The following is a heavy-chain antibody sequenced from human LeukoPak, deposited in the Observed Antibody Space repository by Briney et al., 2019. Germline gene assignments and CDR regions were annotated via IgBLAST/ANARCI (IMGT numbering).Heavy chain of an antibody. CDR3: AKGSAEGFDY. CDR2: ISWNSGSI. CDR1: GFTFDDYA. V-gene: IGHV3-9*01. J-gene: IGHJ4*02. Sequence: GGSLRLSCAASGFTFDDYAMHWVRQAPGKGLEWVSGISWNSGSIGYADSVKGRFTISRDNAKNSLYLQMNSLRAEDTAVYYCAKGSAEGFDYWGQGTLVTVSS.